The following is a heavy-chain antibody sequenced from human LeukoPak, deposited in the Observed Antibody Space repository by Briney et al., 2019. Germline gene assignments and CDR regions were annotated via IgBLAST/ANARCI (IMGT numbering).Heavy chain of an antibody. CDR3: ARDLGLGRGWYGGDY. CDR2: ISNDGSNK. V-gene: IGHV3-30-3*01. J-gene: IGHJ4*02. Sequence: GGSLRLSCAASGFTFTAYAMHWVRQAPGKGLEWVAIISNDGSNKYYADSVKGRFTISRDNSRSTVYLQVNSLRVEDAAVFYCARDLGLGRGWYGGDYWGQGTLVTVSS. CDR1: GFTFTAYA. D-gene: IGHD6-19*01.